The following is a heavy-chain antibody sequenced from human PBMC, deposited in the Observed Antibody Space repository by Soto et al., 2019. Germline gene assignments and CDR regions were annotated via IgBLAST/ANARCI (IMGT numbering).Heavy chain of an antibody. CDR2: IFHNGST. J-gene: IGHJ4*02. CDR3: ARQIGYCSGGNCYSGYFFDC. V-gene: IGHV4-39*01. CDR1: GGSVSSRVYY. D-gene: IGHD2-15*01. Sequence: SETLSLTCSVPGGSVSSRVYYWGWIRQPPGKGLEWIGSIFHNGSTYYNPSLKSRLTISVDTSKNQFSLTLSSVTAGDTATYYCARQIGYCSGGNCYSGYFFDCWGQGTLVTVSS.